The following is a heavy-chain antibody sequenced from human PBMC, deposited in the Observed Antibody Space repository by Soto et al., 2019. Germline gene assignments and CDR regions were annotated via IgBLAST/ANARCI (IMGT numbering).Heavy chain of an antibody. V-gene: IGHV4-39*01. J-gene: IGHJ5*02. Sequence: SVTLPLTCTVSGGSIRSSSYYWGWIRQPPWKGLEWIGSIYYSGSTYYNPSLKSRVTISVDTSKNQFSLKLSSVTAADTAVYYCAGSTSWFDPWGQGTLVTVSS. D-gene: IGHD6-13*01. CDR3: AGSTSWFDP. CDR1: GGSIRSSSYY. CDR2: IYYSGST.